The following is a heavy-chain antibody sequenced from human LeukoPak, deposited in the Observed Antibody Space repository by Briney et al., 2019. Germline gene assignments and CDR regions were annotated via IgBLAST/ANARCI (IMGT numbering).Heavy chain of an antibody. CDR2: IYYSGST. V-gene: IGHV4-39*01. Sequence: SETLSLTCTVSGGSISSSSYYWGWIRQPPGKGLEWIGSIYYSGSTYYNPSLKSRVTISVDTSKNQFSLKLSSVTAADTAVYYCARVQSEVVVAATRSYYYYGMDVWGQGTTVTVSS. CDR1: GGSISSSSYY. J-gene: IGHJ6*02. CDR3: ARVQSEVVVAATRSYYYYGMDV. D-gene: IGHD2-15*01.